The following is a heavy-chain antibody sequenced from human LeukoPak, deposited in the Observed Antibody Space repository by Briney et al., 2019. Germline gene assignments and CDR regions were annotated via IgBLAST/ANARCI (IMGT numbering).Heavy chain of an antibody. D-gene: IGHD3-16*02. V-gene: IGHV3-33*01. Sequence: GGSLRLSCAASGFTFSSYGMHWVRQAPGKGLEWVAVIWYDGSNKYYADSVKGRFTISGDNSKNTLYLQMNSLRAEDTAVYYCARDGGDYDYVWGSYRYESYLDYWGQGTLVTVSS. CDR3: ARDGGDYDYVWGSYRYESYLDY. CDR2: IWYDGSNK. CDR1: GFTFSSYG. J-gene: IGHJ4*02.